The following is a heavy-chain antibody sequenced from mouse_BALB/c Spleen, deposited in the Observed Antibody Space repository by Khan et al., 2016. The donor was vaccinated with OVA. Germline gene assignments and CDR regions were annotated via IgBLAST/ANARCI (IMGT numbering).Heavy chain of an antibody. CDR2: IYPGDGDT. CDR3: ASDRYDYFDY. CDR1: GYTFTSYW. D-gene: IGHD2-14*01. Sequence: VQLQQSGAELARPGASVKLSCKSSGYTFTSYWMQWIKQRPGQGLEWIGTIYPGDGDTRYTQKFKDKATLTADKSSNTAYMQLSNLASEDSAGYYCASDRYDYFDYWGQGTTLTVSS. J-gene: IGHJ2*01. V-gene: IGHV1-87*01.